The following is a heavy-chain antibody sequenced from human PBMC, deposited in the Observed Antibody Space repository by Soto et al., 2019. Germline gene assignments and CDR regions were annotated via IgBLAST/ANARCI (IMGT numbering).Heavy chain of an antibody. Sequence: SETLSLTCTFSGGPLSSYYWSWIRHPPGKGQEWVGDIYYSGSTNYNPSPKSRVTISVDTSKNQFSLKLSSVTAADTAVYYCSRLSHVDTATVVRLGWFDYWGQGTLVTVSS. CDR1: GGPLSSYY. V-gene: IGHV4-59*08. CDR3: SRLSHVDTATVVRLGWFDY. D-gene: IGHD5-18*01. CDR2: IYYSGST. J-gene: IGHJ5*01.